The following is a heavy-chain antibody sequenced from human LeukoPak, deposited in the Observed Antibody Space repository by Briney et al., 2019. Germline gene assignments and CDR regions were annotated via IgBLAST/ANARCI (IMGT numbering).Heavy chain of an antibody. CDR1: GYSFTSYW. J-gene: IGHJ6*02. CDR2: IYPGDSNT. Sequence: GESLKISCKGSGYSFTSYWIGWVRQMPGKGLEWMGIIYPGDSNTRYSPSFQGQVTISADKSIRTAYLQWSSLKASDTAMYYCARGPSGYYYGMDVWGQGTTVTVSS. D-gene: IGHD3-10*01. V-gene: IGHV5-51*01. CDR3: ARGPSGYYYGMDV.